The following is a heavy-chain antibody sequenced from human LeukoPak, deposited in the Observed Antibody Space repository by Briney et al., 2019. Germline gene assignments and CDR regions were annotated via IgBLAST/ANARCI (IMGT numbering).Heavy chain of an antibody. J-gene: IGHJ4*02. D-gene: IGHD2-15*01. CDR2: IYYGGST. V-gene: IGHV4-39*01. CDR1: GGSISSNNYS. Sequence: SETLSLTCTVSGGSISSNNYSWGWIRQPPGKGLEWIGSIYYGGSTYYNPSLKSRVTISVDTSKNQFSLKLSSVTAADTAVYYCARGVVAAPQTFDYWGQGTLVTVSS. CDR3: ARGVVAAPQTFDY.